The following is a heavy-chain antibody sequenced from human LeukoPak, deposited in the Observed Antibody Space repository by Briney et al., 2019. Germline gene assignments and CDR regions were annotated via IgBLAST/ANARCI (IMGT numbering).Heavy chain of an antibody. D-gene: IGHD2-2*01. CDR1: GGSISSYY. CDR2: INHSGST. V-gene: IGHV4-34*01. Sequence: KPSETLSLTCTVSGGSISSYYWSWIRQPPGKGLEWIGEINHSGSTNYNPSLKSRVTISVDTSKNQFSLKLSSVTAADTAVYYCARHRDKVPAALFDYWGQGTLVTVSS. J-gene: IGHJ4*02. CDR3: ARHRDKVPAALFDY.